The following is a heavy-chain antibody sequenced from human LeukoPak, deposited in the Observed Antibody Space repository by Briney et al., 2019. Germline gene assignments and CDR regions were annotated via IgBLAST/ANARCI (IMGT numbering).Heavy chain of an antibody. CDR2: MNPNSGNT. J-gene: IGHJ6*02. CDR3: ARGFGYCSSTSCYSYYYYGMDV. Sequence: ASVKVSCKAFGYTFTSYDINWVRQATGQGLERMGWMNPNSGNTGYAQKFQGRVTMTRNTSISTAYMELSSLRSEDTAVYYCARGFGYCSSTSCYSYYYYGMDVWGQGTTVTVSS. D-gene: IGHD2-2*02. V-gene: IGHV1-8*01. CDR1: GYTFTSYD.